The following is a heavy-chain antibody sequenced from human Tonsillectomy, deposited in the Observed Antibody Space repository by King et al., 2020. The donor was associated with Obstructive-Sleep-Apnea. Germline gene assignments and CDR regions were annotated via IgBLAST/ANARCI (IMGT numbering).Heavy chain of an antibody. Sequence: QVQLVESGGGVVQPGRSLRLSCAASGFTFRNYGIHWVRQAPGKGLEWVAVISHDGSNKYYADSVKGRFTISRDNSENTLYLQMNSLRTEDTAVYYCVRDERDYGDYEGYFDSWGQGTLVTVSS. CDR1: GFTFRNYG. CDR2: ISHDGSNK. V-gene: IGHV3-30-3*01. CDR3: VRDERDYGDYEGYFDS. J-gene: IGHJ4*02. D-gene: IGHD4-17*01.